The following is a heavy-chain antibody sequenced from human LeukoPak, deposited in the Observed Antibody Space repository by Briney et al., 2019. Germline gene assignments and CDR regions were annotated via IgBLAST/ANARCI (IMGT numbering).Heavy chain of an antibody. Sequence: GSLRLSCAASGFLLSSHGMSWVRQAPGKRLEWVSTVTSRGGTDYTDSVKGRFIISRDNSKNTLLLQMNSLRAEDTAVYYCATTRPYGTTWAGAFEDWGQGTPVTVSS. CDR3: ATTRPYGTTWAGAFED. J-gene: IGHJ4*01. D-gene: IGHD6-19*01. CDR1: GFLLSSHG. V-gene: IGHV3-23*01. CDR2: VTSRGGT.